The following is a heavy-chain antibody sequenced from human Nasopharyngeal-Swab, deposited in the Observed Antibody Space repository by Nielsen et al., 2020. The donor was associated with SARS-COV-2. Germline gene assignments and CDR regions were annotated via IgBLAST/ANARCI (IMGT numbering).Heavy chain of an antibody. J-gene: IGHJ5*02. Sequence: GSLRLSCTVSGGSISSSSYYWGWIRQPPGKGLEWIGSIYYSGSTYYNPSLKSRVTISVDTSKNQFSLKLSPVTAADTAVYYCARHASHHVLMVYAMGWFDPWGQGTLVTVSS. V-gene: IGHV4-39*01. CDR1: GGSISSSSYY. CDR3: ARHASHHVLMVYAMGWFDP. D-gene: IGHD2-8*01. CDR2: IYYSGST.